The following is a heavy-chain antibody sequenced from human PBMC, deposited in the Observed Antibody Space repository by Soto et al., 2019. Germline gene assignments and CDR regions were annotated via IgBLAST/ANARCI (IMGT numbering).Heavy chain of an antibody. Sequence: ASLKVSCKASGYTFTSYYMHWVRQAPGQGLEWMGIINPSGGSTSYAQKFQGRVTMTRDTSTSTVYMELSSLRSEDTAVYYCARVTDYYDSSGYYYFDYWGQGTLVTVSS. J-gene: IGHJ4*02. D-gene: IGHD3-22*01. V-gene: IGHV1-46*01. CDR2: INPSGGST. CDR3: ARVTDYYDSSGYYYFDY. CDR1: GYTFTSYY.